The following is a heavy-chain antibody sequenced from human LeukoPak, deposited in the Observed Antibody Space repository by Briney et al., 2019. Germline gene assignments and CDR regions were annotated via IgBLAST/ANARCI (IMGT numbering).Heavy chain of an antibody. V-gene: IGHV3-23*01. CDR3: ANFGLQPPY. CDR2: ISASGGST. Sequence: PGGSLGLSCAASGFTFSSSAMSWVRQVPGKGLEWVSGISASGGSTSYADSVRGRFTISRDNSKNTLYVQMNSLRAEDTAVYYCANFGLQPPYWGQGTLVTVSS. J-gene: IGHJ4*02. D-gene: IGHD1-14*01. CDR1: GFTFSSSA.